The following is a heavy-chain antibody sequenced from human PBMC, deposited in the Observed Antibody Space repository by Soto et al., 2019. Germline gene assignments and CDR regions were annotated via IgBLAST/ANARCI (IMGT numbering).Heavy chain of an antibody. CDR1: GFIFSCYA. J-gene: IGHJ4*02. CDR3: AKEQTTGSQYALDV. Sequence: GGSLRLSCEASGFIFSCYAMHWVRQAPGKGLQWVSFITGSSDYKYYIDSVKGRFTISRDNSKNTLYLQMNSLRAEDTAVYFCAKEQTTGSQYALDVWSQGTLVTVSS. D-gene: IGHD3-10*01. CDR2: ITGSSDYK. V-gene: IGHV3-23*01.